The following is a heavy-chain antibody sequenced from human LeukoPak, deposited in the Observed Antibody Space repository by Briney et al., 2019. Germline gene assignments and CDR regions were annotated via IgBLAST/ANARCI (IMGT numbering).Heavy chain of an antibody. V-gene: IGHV4-4*07. D-gene: IGHD1-26*01. CDR3: ARSGELPSDAFDI. J-gene: IGHJ3*02. CDR1: GGCIRSYY. Sequence: SEILSLTCTVSGGCIRSYYWSWIRQPAGKGLEWIGRIYTSGSPNYNPSLKSRVIMSVDTSKNQFSLKLSSVTAADTAVYHCARSGELPSDAFDIWGQGTMVTVSS. CDR2: IYTSGSP.